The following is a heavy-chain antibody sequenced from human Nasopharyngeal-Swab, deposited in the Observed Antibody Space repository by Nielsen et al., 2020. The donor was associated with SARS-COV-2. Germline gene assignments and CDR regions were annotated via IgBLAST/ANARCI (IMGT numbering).Heavy chain of an antibody. V-gene: IGHV3-30*04. CDR1: GFTFSSYT. J-gene: IGHJ4*02. CDR3: ARDRPHWGCDY. D-gene: IGHD3-16*01. CDR2: ISYDASDE. Sequence: GESLKISCAASGFTFSSYTIHWVRQAPGKGLEWVAVISYDASDEYYADSVKGRFTLSRDNSKNTVYLQMNSLRAEDTAVYYCARDRPHWGCDYWGQGTLVTVSS.